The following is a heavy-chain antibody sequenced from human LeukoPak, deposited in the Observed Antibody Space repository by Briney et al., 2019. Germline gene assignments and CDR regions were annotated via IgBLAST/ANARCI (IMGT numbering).Heavy chain of an antibody. CDR1: GGTFSSYA. CDR3: ARPYYGSGSYYFDP. Sequence: APVKVSCKASGGTFSSYAISWVRQAPGQGLEWMGGIIPIFGTANYAQKFQGRVTITADESTSTAYMELSSLRSEDTAVYYCARPYYGSGSYYFDPWGQGTLVTVSS. J-gene: IGHJ5*02. CDR2: IIPIFGTA. D-gene: IGHD3-10*01. V-gene: IGHV1-69*13.